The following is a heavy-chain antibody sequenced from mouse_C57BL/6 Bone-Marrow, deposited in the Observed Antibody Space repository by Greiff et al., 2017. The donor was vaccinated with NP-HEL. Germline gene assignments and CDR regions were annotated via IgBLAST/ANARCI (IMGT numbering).Heavy chain of an antibody. D-gene: IGHD3-2*02. V-gene: IGHV1-53*01. J-gene: IGHJ2*01. Sequence: QVQLQQPGTELVKPGASVKLSCKTSGYTFTNYWMHWVKQRPGQGLEWIGNINPGNGGTNYNEKFKNKATLTVDKSSYTAYMYLSSLTSEDSAVYYCARDSGYAFDYWGQGTTLTVSS. CDR2: INPGNGGT. CDR3: ARDSGYAFDY. CDR1: GYTFTNYW.